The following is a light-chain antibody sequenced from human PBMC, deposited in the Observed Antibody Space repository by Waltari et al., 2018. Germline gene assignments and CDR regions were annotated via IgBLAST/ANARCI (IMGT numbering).Light chain of an antibody. V-gene: IGLV2-8*01. CDR1: SSAVGGYKF. CDR2: EVI. J-gene: IGLJ2*01. CDR3: SSYARSNIVI. Sequence: QSALTQPPSASGSPGQSVTISCTGPSSAVGGYKFVSWYQHHPGQTPKLIIYEVIRRPSGVPDRFSGSKSGNTASLTVSGLQAEDEADYYCSSYARSNIVIFGGGTRLTVL.